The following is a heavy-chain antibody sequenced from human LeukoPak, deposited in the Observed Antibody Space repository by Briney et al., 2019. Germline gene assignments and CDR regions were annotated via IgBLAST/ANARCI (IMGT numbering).Heavy chain of an antibody. CDR3: SRGLDSRKLGY. Sequence: SETLCLSCTVSGATFSSGDQYWNWIRQSPGKGLEWIGSIHPSGTLYNTPSLESRVTMSMETYKNQFSVKLNSVTAANTAVYFCSRGLDSRKLGYWGQGTLVTVSS. J-gene: IGHJ4*02. CDR1: GATFSSGDQY. CDR2: IHPSGTL. V-gene: IGHV4-31*03. D-gene: IGHD3-22*01.